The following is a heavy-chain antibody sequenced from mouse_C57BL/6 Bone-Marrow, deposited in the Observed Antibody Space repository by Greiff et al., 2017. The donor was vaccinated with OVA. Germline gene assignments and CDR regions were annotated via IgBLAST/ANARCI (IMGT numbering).Heavy chain of an antibody. D-gene: IGHD2-1*01. J-gene: IGHJ4*01. CDR2: INPGSGGT. CDR3: ARPSTRDAMDY. Sequence: QVQLQQSGAELVRPGTSVKVSCKASGYAFTNYLIEWVKQRPGQGLEWIGVINPGSGGTNYNEKFKGKATLTADKSSSTAYMQLSSLTSEDSAVYFCARPSTRDAMDYWGQGTSVTVSS. CDR1: GYAFTNYL. V-gene: IGHV1-54*01.